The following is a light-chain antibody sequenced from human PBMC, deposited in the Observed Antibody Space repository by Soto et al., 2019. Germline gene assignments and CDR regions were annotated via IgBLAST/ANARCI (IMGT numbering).Light chain of an antibody. CDR2: GAS. V-gene: IGKV1-9*01. Sequence: DIQLTQSPSFLSASVGDRVTITCRASQGINRYVAWYQQKPGKAPKCLIYGASALQSGVPSRFSGSGSWAEFTLSISSLQPEDFATYYCQHVYSYPLTFGGGTRVEI. J-gene: IGKJ4*01. CDR3: QHVYSYPLT. CDR1: QGINRY.